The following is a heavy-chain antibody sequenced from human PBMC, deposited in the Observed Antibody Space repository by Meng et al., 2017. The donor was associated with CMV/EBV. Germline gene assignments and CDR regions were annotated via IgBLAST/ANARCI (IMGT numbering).Heavy chain of an antibody. CDR1: GFTFSDYY. J-gene: IGHJ3*02. CDR2: ISSSGSTT. V-gene: IGHV3-11*01. Sequence: GGSLRLSCAASGFTFSDYYMSWIRQAPGKGLEWVSYISSSGSTTYYADSVKGRFTISRDNAKNSLYLQMNSLRAEDTAVYYCARPVVGATRDAFDIWGQGTMVTVSS. D-gene: IGHD1-26*01. CDR3: ARPVVGATRDAFDI.